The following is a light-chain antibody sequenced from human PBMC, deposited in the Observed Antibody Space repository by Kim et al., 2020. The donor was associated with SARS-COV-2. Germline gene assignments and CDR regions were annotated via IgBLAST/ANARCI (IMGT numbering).Light chain of an antibody. J-gene: IGLJ1*01. Sequence: QSALTQPASVSGSPGQSVTISCTGTSSDVGGYNYVSWYQQHPGQAPKLMIYDVSNRPSGVSNRFSGSKSGNTASLTISGLQAEDEADYYCSSYTSSSTYVFGAGTKVIVL. V-gene: IGLV2-14*03. CDR3: SSYTSSSTYV. CDR2: DVS. CDR1: SSDVGGYNY.